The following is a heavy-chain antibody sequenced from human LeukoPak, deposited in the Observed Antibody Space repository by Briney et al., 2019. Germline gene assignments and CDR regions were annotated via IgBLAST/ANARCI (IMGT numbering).Heavy chain of an antibody. D-gene: IGHD6-13*01. Sequence: GSLRLSCAASGFTFSSYGMSWVRQSPGKGLEWVSAISGSDGATYYADSVKGRFTISRDNSKNTLYLQMNSLRAEDTAVYYCAKDSPVATVWGQGTLVTVSS. J-gene: IGHJ1*01. V-gene: IGHV3-23*01. CDR3: AKDSPVATV. CDR2: ISGSDGAT. CDR1: GFTFSSYG.